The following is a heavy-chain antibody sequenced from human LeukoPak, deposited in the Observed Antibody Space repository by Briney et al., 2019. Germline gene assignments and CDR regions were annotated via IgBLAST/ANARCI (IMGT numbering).Heavy chain of an antibody. J-gene: IGHJ4*02. CDR2: IYHSGST. V-gene: IGHV4-30-2*01. D-gene: IGHD3-22*01. CDR1: GGSISSGGYS. Sequence: PSETLSLTCGVSGGSISSGGYSWSWIRQPPGKGLEWIGYIYHSGSTYYNPSPKSRVTISVDRSKNQFSLKLSSVTAADTAVYYCARSGSSGYYYDYWGQGTLVTVSS. CDR3: ARSGSSGYYYDY.